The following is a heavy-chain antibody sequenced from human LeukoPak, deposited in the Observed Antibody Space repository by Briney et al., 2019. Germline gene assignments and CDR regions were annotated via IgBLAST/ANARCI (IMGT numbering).Heavy chain of an antibody. D-gene: IGHD6-6*01. CDR3: ASMYSSSVYFDY. V-gene: IGHV4-39*01. CDR2: IHYSGST. CDR1: GGSISSSSYQ. Sequence: PSETLSLTCTVYGGSISSSSYQWGWIRQPPGKGLEWIGGIHYSGSTYYSPSLKSRLTISVDTSKKQFSLKLSSVTAADTAVYFCASMYSSSVYFDYWGQGTLVTVSS. J-gene: IGHJ4*02.